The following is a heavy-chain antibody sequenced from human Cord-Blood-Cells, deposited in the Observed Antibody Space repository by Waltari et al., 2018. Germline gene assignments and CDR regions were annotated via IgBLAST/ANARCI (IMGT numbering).Heavy chain of an antibody. J-gene: IGHJ5*02. CDR1: GGSFSGYY. V-gene: IGHV4-34*01. CDR2: INHSGST. CDR3: ARHGAGYCSSTSCYENWFDP. D-gene: IGHD2-2*01. Sequence: QVQLQQCGVGLLMPSETMSLTCAVYGGSFSGYYWTWIRQPPGNGLGWIGEINHSGSTNYNPSLKSRVTISVDTSKNQFSLKLSSVTAADTAVYYCARHGAGYCSSTSCYENWFDPWGQGTLVTVSS.